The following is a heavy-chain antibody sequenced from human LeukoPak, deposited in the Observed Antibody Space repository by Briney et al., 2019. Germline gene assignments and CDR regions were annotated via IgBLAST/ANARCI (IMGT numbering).Heavy chain of an antibody. Sequence: SETLSLTCAVSGGSISSGGYSWSWIRQPPGKGLEWIGYIYHSGSTYYNPSLKSRVTISVDRSRNQFSLKLSSVTAADTAVYYCARDGGYYDSSGYYYFYGMDVWGQGTTVTVSS. D-gene: IGHD3-22*01. CDR3: ARDGGYYDSSGYYYFYGMDV. CDR1: GGSISSGGYS. V-gene: IGHV4-30-2*01. J-gene: IGHJ6*02. CDR2: IYHSGST.